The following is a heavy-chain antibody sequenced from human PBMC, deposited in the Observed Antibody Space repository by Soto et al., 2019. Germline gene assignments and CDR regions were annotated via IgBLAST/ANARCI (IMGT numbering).Heavy chain of an antibody. J-gene: IGHJ4*02. V-gene: IGHV3-7*03. CDR3: VKDGGYCSSSTCYSPRNHYFDS. Sequence: GGSLRLSCEASGFTFSDYWMSWVRQAPGKGPEWVANIKFDGSEKQYVDSVRGRFTISRDNSRNSLFLQMNSLKAGDTAVYYCVKDGGYCSSSTCYSPRNHYFDSWGQGTLVTVSS. D-gene: IGHD2-2*01. CDR1: GFTFSDYW. CDR2: IKFDGSEK.